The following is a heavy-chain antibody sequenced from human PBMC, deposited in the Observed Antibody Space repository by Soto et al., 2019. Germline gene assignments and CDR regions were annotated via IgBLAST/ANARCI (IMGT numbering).Heavy chain of an antibody. CDR3: ARDRDDYGDYGPLEPFTWCGMDV. D-gene: IGHD4-17*01. CDR1: GGSISSYY. V-gene: IGHV4-59*01. CDR2: IYYSGST. Sequence: PSATLSLTCTLSGGSISSYYWGWIRQPPGKGLEWIGYIYYSGSTNYNPSLKSRVTISVDTSKNQFSLKLSSVTAADTAVYYCARDRDDYGDYGPLEPFTWCGMDVWGQGTTVTVSS. J-gene: IGHJ6*02.